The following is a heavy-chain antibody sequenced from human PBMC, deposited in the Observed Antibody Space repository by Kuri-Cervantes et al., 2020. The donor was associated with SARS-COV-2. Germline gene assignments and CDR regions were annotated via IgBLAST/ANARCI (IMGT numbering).Heavy chain of an antibody. CDR2: ISSSSSYI. J-gene: IGHJ3*02. V-gene: IGHV3-21*01. D-gene: IGHD2-2*01. CDR1: GFTFSYYY. Sequence: GESLKISCAASGFTFSYYYMNWVRQAPGKGLEWVSSISSSSSYIYYADSVKGRFTISRDNAKNSLYLQMNSLRAEDTAVYYCARDPGIVVVPAAIPGAFDIWGQGTMVTVSS. CDR3: ARDPGIVVVPAAIPGAFDI.